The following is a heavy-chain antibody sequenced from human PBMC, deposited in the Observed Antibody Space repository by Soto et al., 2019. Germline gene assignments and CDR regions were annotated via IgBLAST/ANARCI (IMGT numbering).Heavy chain of an antibody. J-gene: IGHJ6*02. D-gene: IGHD2-2*01. Sequence: QMQLVQSGPEVKKPGTSVKVSCKASGFTFTSSAVQWVRQARGQRLEWIGWIVVGSGNTNYAQKFQERVTITREMSTSTAYMELSSLRSEDTAVYYCAADELGYCSSTSCYDPGEEYYGMDVWGQGTTVTVSS. V-gene: IGHV1-58*01. CDR3: AADELGYCSSTSCYDPGEEYYGMDV. CDR2: IVVGSGNT. CDR1: GFTFTSSA.